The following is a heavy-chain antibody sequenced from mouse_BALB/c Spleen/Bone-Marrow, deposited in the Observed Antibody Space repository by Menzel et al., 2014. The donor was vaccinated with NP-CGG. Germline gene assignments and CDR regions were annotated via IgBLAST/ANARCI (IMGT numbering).Heavy chain of an antibody. CDR1: GYSITSDYA. CDR2: ISYSGST. V-gene: IGHV3-2*02. CDR3: ARGGYDDAVDY. J-gene: IGHJ4*01. D-gene: IGHD2-14*01. Sequence: EVKLVESGPGLVKPSQSLSLTCTVTGYSITSDYAWNWIRQFPGNKLEWMGYISYSGSTSYNPSLKSRISITRDTSKNQFFLQLNSVTTEDTATYYCARGGYDDAVDYWGQGTSVTVPS.